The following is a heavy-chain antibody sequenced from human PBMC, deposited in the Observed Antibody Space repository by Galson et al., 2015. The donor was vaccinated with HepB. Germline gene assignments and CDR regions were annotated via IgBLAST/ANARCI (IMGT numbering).Heavy chain of an antibody. J-gene: IGHJ4*02. CDR3: ARRLWFGESSDFDY. D-gene: IGHD3-10*01. V-gene: IGHV1-3*01. CDR2: INAGNGNT. CDR1: GYTFTSYA. Sequence: SVKVSCKASGYTFTSYAMHWVRQAPGQRLEWMGWINAGNGNTKYSQKFQGRVTITRDTSASTAYMELSSLRSEDTAVYYCARRLWFGESSDFDYWGQGTVVTVSS.